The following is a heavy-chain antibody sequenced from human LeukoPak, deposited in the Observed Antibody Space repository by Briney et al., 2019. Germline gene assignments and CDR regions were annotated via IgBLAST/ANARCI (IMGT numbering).Heavy chain of an antibody. CDR3: ARRIVGGWLLYLDY. Sequence: GGSLRLSCAASGFTFSSYGMSWVRQAPGKGLEWVSAISGSGGSTYYADSVKGRFTISRDNSKNTLYLQMNSLRAEDTAVYYCARRIVGGWLLYLDYWGQGTLVTVSS. V-gene: IGHV3-23*01. J-gene: IGHJ4*02. CDR2: ISGSGGST. D-gene: IGHD3-9*01. CDR1: GFTFSSYG.